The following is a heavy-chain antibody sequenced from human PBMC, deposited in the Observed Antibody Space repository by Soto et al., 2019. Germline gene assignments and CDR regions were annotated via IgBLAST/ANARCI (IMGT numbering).Heavy chain of an antibody. CDR3: ARAYFDCRAYYFWYFDI. V-gene: IGHV1-18*01. D-gene: IGHD3-22*01. CDR2: ISAYKGEK. J-gene: IGHJ2*01. CDR1: GYIFTKYG. Sequence: QVQLLQSETEVRRPGASVRVCCKASGYIFTKYGINWLRQARGQGLEWMGWISAYKGEKQSAQKLQGKFTMTTDTSTNAAYNELTSLKSHDTAVYYGARAYFDCRAYYFWYFDIWGRGTLVTVSS.